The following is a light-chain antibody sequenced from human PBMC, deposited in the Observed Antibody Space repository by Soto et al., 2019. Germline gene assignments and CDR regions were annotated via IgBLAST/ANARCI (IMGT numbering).Light chain of an antibody. Sequence: IQLTQSPSSLSASVGDRVTISCRASQGIANFLAWYQQKPGKAPKRLIYGASTLQSGFPSRFSGSGSGTEFTSTIRILQPEAFETYYCQQLNSFPIPFGPGNKVDSK. CDR3: QQLNSFPIP. V-gene: IGKV1-9*01. J-gene: IGKJ3*01. CDR2: GAS. CDR1: QGIANF.